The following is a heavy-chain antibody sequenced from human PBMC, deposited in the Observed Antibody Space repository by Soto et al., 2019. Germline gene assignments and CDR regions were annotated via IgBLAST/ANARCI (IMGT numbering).Heavy chain of an antibody. CDR1: GYTFTGYY. J-gene: IGHJ6*02. Sequence: ASVKVSCKASGYTFTGYYMHWVRQAPGQGLEWMGWINPNSGGTNYAQKFQGWVTMTRDTSISTAYMELSRLRSDDTAVYYCARDRYYGSGSYGPYYYYGMDAWGQGTTVTVSS. CDR2: INPNSGGT. CDR3: ARDRYYGSGSYGPYYYYGMDA. D-gene: IGHD3-10*01. V-gene: IGHV1-2*04.